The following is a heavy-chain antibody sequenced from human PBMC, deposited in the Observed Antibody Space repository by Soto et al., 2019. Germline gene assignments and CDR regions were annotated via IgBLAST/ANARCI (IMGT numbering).Heavy chain of an antibody. CDR3: ARGGATIFGVIDS. Sequence: ASVKVSCKASGYSFFSYYIHWVRQAPGQGLEWMGRFLASGGNTDYAQRFRGRVSMTGGTSSTNTVSLELTSLTSDDTAVYYCARGGATIFGVIDSWGQGTRVTVSS. V-gene: IGHV1-46*01. J-gene: IGHJ4*02. CDR2: FLASGGNT. CDR1: GYSFFSYY. D-gene: IGHD3-3*02.